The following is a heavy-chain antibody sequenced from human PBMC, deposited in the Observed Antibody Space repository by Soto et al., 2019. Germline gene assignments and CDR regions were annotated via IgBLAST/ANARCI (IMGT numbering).Heavy chain of an antibody. CDR1: GGTFSSYA. D-gene: IGHD1-26*01. CDR3: ARDLPIKNGRPRGPYYYYGMDV. J-gene: IGHJ6*02. CDR2: IIPIFGTA. V-gene: IGHV1-69*01. Sequence: QVQLVQSGAEVKKPGSSVKVSCTASGGTFSSYAISWVRQAPGQGLEWMGGIIPIFGTANYAQKFQGRVTITADESTSTAYMELSSLRSEDTAVYYCARDLPIKNGRPRGPYYYYGMDVWGQGTTVTVSS.